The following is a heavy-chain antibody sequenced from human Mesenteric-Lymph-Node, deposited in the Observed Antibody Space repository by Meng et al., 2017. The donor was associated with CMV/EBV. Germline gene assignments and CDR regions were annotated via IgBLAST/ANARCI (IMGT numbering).Heavy chain of an antibody. V-gene: IGHV3-11*01. J-gene: IGHJ4*02. CDR3: ARGRWWTPFDY. CDR2: ISSSGNTI. D-gene: IGHD5-24*01. CDR1: GLTFSDYY. Sequence: SCAASGLTFSDYYMTWIRRAPGKGLEWVSYISSSGNTIYYADSVKGRFTISRDNAENSLYLQMNSLRAEDTAVYYCARGRWWTPFDYWGQGILVTVSS.